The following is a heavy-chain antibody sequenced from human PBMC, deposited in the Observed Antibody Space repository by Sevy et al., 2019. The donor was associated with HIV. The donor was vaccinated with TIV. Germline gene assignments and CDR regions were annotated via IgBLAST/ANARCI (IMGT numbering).Heavy chain of an antibody. CDR3: ARSARYFGSGSYYCDY. Sequence: GGSLRLSCAASGFTFSSYSMNWVRQAPGKGLEWVSSISSSSSYIYYADSVKGRFTISRDNAKNSLYLQMNSLRAEDTAVYYCARSARYFGSGSYYCDYWGQGTLVTVSS. J-gene: IGHJ4*02. CDR1: GFTFSSYS. D-gene: IGHD3-10*01. V-gene: IGHV3-21*01. CDR2: ISSSSSYI.